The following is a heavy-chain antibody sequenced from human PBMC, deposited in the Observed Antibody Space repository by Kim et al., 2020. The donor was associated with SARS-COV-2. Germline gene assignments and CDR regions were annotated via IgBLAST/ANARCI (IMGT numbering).Heavy chain of an antibody. Sequence: GGSLRLSCAASGFAFSTYTMNWVRQAPGKGLEWVAVISYDGNNKNFADSVKGRFTISRDNSKSTLYLQMNSLRAEDTAMYYCARLMTTVTSEHAPDIWGQGTVVTVSS. CDR1: GFAFSTYT. V-gene: IGHV3-30-3*01. D-gene: IGHD4-17*01. CDR2: ISYDGNNK. CDR3: ARLMTTVTSEHAPDI. J-gene: IGHJ3*02.